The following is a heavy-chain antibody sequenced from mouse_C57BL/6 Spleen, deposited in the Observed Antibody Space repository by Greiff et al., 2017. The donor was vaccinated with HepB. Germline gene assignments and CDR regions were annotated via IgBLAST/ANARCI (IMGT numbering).Heavy chain of an antibody. Sequence: QVQLQQSGPGLVQPSQSLSITCTVSGFSLTSYGVHWVRQSPGKGLEWLGVIWSGGSTDYNAAFISRLSISKDNSKSQVFFKMNSLQADDTAIYYCARTSGYYGKDYYFDYWGQGTTLTVSS. CDR3: ARTSGYYGKDYYFDY. CDR1: GFSLTSYG. J-gene: IGHJ2*01. CDR2: IWSGGST. D-gene: IGHD2-1*01. V-gene: IGHV2-2*01.